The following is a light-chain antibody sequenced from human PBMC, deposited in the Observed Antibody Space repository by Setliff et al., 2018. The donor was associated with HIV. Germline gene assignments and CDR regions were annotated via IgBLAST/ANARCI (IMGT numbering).Light chain of an antibody. CDR2: DVT. Sequence: QSVLTQPASVSGSPGQSITISCTGTSSGVGGYNYVSWYQQHPGKAPKLMIYDVTKRPSGVSNRFSGSKSGNTASLTISGLQAEDEADYYCCSYAGSSTPYVFGTGTKVTVL. CDR1: SSGVGGYNY. CDR3: CSYAGSSTPYV. J-gene: IGLJ1*01. V-gene: IGLV2-23*02.